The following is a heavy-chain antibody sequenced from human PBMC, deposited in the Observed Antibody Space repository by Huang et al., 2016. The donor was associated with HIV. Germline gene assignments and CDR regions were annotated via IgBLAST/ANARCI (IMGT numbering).Heavy chain of an antibody. CDR3: ARTGEAYYDSSGYYYFDY. J-gene: IGHJ4*02. CDR1: GGTFSSYA. Sequence: QVQLVQSGAEVKKPGSSVKVSCKASGGTFSSYAISWVRQAPGQGLEWMGGIIPIFDAANYAQKFQGRVTMTADEATSTAYMELSSLRSEDTAVYYCARTGEAYYDSSGYYYFDYWGQGTLVTVSS. CDR2: IIPIFDAA. V-gene: IGHV1-69*01. D-gene: IGHD3-22*01.